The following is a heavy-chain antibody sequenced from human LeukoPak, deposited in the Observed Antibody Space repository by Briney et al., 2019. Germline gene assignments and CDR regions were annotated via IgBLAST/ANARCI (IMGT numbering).Heavy chain of an antibody. V-gene: IGHV4-4*07. CDR3: ARSHCSGGSCFSSWFDP. CDR2: IYTSGST. CDR1: GGSISSYY. J-gene: IGHJ5*02. D-gene: IGHD2-15*01. Sequence: SETLSLTCTVSGGSISSYYWSWIRQPAGKGLEWIGRIYTSGSTNYNPSLKSRVTMSVDTSKNQFSLKLSSVTAADTAAYYCARSHCSGGSCFSSWFDPWGQGTLVTVSS.